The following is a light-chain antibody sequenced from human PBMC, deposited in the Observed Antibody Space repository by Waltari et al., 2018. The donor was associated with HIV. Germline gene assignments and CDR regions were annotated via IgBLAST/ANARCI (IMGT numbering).Light chain of an antibody. J-gene: IGLJ3*02. Sequence: QSALTQPASVSGSPGPSITISCPGTSSDVGSYTLFSWYQQTPGKAPKLMIYEVNQRPSGVSIRFSGSKSGITASLTISGLQAEDEADYYCCSYAGSRTLWVFGGGTKVTVL. CDR3: CSYAGSRTLWV. CDR1: SSDVGSYTL. CDR2: EVN. V-gene: IGLV2-23*02.